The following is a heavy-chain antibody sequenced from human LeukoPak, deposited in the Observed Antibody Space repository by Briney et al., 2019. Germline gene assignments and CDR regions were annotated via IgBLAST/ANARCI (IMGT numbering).Heavy chain of an antibody. D-gene: IGHD1-26*01. J-gene: IGHJ4*02. V-gene: IGHV1-69*04. Sequence: GASVKFSCKASGGTFSSYAISWVRQAPGQGLEWMGRIIPILGIANYARKFQGRVTITADKSTSTAYMELSSLRSEDTAVYYCARPGGSGSYYLDYWGQGTLVTVSS. CDR3: ARPGGSGSYYLDY. CDR2: IIPILGIA. CDR1: GGTFSSYA.